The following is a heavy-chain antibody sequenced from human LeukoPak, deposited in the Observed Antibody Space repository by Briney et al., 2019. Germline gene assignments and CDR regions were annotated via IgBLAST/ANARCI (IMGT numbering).Heavy chain of an antibody. D-gene: IGHD2-2*02. V-gene: IGHV3-7*01. CDR1: GFTFSSYW. Sequence: HPGGSLRLSCAASGFTFSSYWMSWVRQAPGKGLEWVANIKQDGSEKYYVDSVKGRFTISRDNAKNSLYLQMNSLRAEDTAVYYCARGRKYQLLYGIYWGQGTLVTVSS. CDR3: ARGRKYQLLYGIY. J-gene: IGHJ4*02. CDR2: IKQDGSEK.